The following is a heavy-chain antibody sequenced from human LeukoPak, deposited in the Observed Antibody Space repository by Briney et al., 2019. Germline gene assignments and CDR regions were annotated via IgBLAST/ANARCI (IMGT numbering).Heavy chain of an antibody. CDR3: ASGQDFYGSD. Sequence: GASVKVSCKASGYTFTCYYMHWVRQAPGQGLEWMGRINPNSGGTNYAQKFQGRVTMTRDTSISTAYMELSRLRSDDAAVYYCASGQDFYGSDWGQGTLVTVSS. D-gene: IGHD3-10*01. J-gene: IGHJ4*02. CDR1: GYTFTCYY. V-gene: IGHV1-2*06. CDR2: INPNSGGT.